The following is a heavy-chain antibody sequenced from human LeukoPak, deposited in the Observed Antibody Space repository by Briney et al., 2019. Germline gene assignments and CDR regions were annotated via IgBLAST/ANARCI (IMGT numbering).Heavy chain of an antibody. CDR3: ARSGYSDYEFDH. D-gene: IGHD5-12*01. J-gene: IGHJ4*02. CDR2: ISSSSSIT. V-gene: IGHV3-48*02. Sequence: GGSLRLSCAVSGFTFSTYRMNWVRQAPGMGLEWVSYISSSSSITYYADSVKGRFTISRDNAKNSLFLQMDSLRDEDTAVYYCARSGYSDYEFDHWGQGTRVTVSS. CDR1: GFTFSTYR.